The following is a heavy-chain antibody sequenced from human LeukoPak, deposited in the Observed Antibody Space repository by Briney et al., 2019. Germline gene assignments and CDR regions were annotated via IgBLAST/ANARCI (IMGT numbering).Heavy chain of an antibody. CDR1: GGSFSGYY. CDR3: ARGGEYYYGSGAYYFDY. Sequence: PSETPSLTCAVYGGSFSGYYWSWIRQPPGKGLEWIGEINHSGSTNYNPSLKSRVTISVDTSKNQFSLKLSSVTAADTAVYYCARGGEYYYGSGAYYFDYWGQGTLVTVSS. CDR2: INHSGST. J-gene: IGHJ4*02. V-gene: IGHV4-34*01. D-gene: IGHD3-10*01.